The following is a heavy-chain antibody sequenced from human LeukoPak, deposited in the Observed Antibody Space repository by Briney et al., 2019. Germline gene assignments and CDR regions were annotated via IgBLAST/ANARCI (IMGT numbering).Heavy chain of an antibody. J-gene: IGHJ4*02. D-gene: IGHD3-9*01. V-gene: IGHV1-8*01. CDR3: ARTYDILTGYHDY. Sequence: ASVKVSCKASGYTFTSYDINWVRQATGQGLEWMGWMNPNSGNTGYAQKFQGRVTMTRNTSISTAYMELSSLRSEDTAVYYCARTYDILTGYHDYWGQGNLVTVSS. CDR1: GYTFTSYD. CDR2: MNPNSGNT.